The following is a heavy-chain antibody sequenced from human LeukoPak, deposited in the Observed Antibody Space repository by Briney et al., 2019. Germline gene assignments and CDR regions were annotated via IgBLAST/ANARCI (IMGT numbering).Heavy chain of an antibody. D-gene: IGHD6-13*01. Sequence: GRSLRLSCAASGFTFSSYGMHWVRQAPGKGLEWVAVISYDGSNKYYADSVKGRFTISRDNSKNTLYLQMNSLRAEDTAVYYCAKGGIAAAGLTFDYWGQGTLVTVFS. J-gene: IGHJ4*02. CDR2: ISYDGSNK. V-gene: IGHV3-30*18. CDR3: AKGGIAAAGLTFDY. CDR1: GFTFSSYG.